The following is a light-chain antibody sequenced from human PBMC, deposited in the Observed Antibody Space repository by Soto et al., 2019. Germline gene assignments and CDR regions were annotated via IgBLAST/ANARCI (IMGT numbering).Light chain of an antibody. CDR3: QHYSSSPPAIT. J-gene: IGKJ5*01. Sequence: EIVLTQSPGTLSLSPGERATLSCRASQSVTSGYLAWYQQQPNQAPRLLIYGASYRATDIPDRFSGGGSGTDFTLTISRLEPEDFAVYYCQHYSSSPPAITFAQGTRLEIK. CDR2: GAS. CDR1: QSVTSGY. V-gene: IGKV3-20*01.